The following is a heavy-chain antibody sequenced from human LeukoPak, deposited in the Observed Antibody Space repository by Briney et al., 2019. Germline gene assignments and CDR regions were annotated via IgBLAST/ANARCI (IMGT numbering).Heavy chain of an antibody. V-gene: IGHV4-61*02. CDR3: ARWRSAGLDY. Sequence: SETLSHTCSVSGDSISRSSYFWSWIRQPAGKGLEWIGRIYSSGTTDYSPFLRSRVTMSVDTSKNQFSLKLTSVTAADTAIYYCARWRSAGLDYWGQGNQVTVSS. CDR1: GDSISRSSYF. D-gene: IGHD6-19*01. J-gene: IGHJ4*02. CDR2: IYSSGTT.